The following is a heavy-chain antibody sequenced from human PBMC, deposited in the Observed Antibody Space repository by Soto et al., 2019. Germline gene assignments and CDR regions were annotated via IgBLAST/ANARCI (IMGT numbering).Heavy chain of an antibody. CDR3: ARKGAVAGFGY. J-gene: IGHJ4*02. CDR1: GFTFSSYW. V-gene: IGHV3-74*01. D-gene: IGHD6-19*01. Sequence: EVQLVESGGGLVQPGGSLRLSCAASGFTFSSYWLHWVRQAPGKGLVWLSHINSDGSSTNYADSVKGRFTISRDNAKSTLYLQLNSVRAEDTAVYYCARKGAVAGFGYWGQGTLVTVSS. CDR2: INSDGSST.